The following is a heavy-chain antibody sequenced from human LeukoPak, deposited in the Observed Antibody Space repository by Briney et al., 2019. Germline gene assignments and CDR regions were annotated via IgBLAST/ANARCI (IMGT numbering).Heavy chain of an antibody. Sequence: GGSLRLSCAASGFTFSSYSMNWVRQAPGKGLEWVSSISSSSSYIYYADSVKGRFTISRDNSKNTLYLQMNSLRAEDTAVYYCARVPVLLGSSGYYYPYYYYGMDVWGQGTTVTVSS. CDR3: ARVPVLLGSSGYYYPYYYYGMDV. CDR1: GFTFSSYS. J-gene: IGHJ6*02. V-gene: IGHV3-21*01. CDR2: ISSSSSYI. D-gene: IGHD3-22*01.